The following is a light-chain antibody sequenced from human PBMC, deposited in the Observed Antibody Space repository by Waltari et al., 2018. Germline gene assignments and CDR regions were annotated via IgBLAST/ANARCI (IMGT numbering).Light chain of an antibody. CDR1: NIRDKT. CDR2: DST. V-gene: IGLV3-21*03. CDR3: QVWDDTRDQPV. Sequence: SYVLTQPPSVSVAPGKTARISCAGQNIRDKTVYWYQQKPGQAPRGVIYDSTVRPSGIPDRFSGADPAALTIARVEAGDEADYYCQVWDDTRDQPVFGGGTRLTVL. J-gene: IGLJ2*01.